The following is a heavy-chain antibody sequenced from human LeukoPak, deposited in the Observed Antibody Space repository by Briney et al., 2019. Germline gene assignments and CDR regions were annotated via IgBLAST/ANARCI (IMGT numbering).Heavy chain of an antibody. Sequence: PSETLSLTCAVSGGSISSSNWWSWIRQPPGKGLEWIGYIYYSGSTNYNPSLKSRVTISVDTSKNQFSLKLSSVTAADTAVYYCARAAGTSWFRNWGQGTLVTVSS. V-gene: IGHV4-61*05. J-gene: IGHJ4*02. CDR3: ARAAGTSWFRN. CDR2: IYYSGST. CDR1: GGSISSSNW. D-gene: IGHD6-13*01.